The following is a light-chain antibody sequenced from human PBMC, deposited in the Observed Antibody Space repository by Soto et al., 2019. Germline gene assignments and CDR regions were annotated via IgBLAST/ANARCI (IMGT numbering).Light chain of an antibody. CDR1: QGLSGR. V-gene: IGKV1-5*01. Sequence: DIQMTQSPSTLSASVGDRVTIPCRASQGLSGRWAWYQQKPGKAPNLLIYDLSNLESGVPSRFSGTGSGTEFTLTINSLQPDDFATYYCQQYKSYSTFGPGTKVEVK. CDR3: QQYKSYST. CDR2: DLS. J-gene: IGKJ1*01.